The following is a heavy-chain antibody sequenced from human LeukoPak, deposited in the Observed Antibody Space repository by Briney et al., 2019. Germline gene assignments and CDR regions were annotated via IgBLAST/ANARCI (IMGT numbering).Heavy chain of an antibody. J-gene: IGHJ5*02. CDR2: IYYSGST. CDR3: ARAGYYDFWSGRNWFDP. D-gene: IGHD3-3*01. Sequence: SETLSLTCTVSGGSNSSGGYYWRWIRQHPGKGLEWIGYIYYSGSTYYNPSLKSRVTISVDTSKNQFSLKLSSVTAADTAVYYCARAGYYDFWSGRNWFDPWGQGTLVTVSS. V-gene: IGHV4-31*03. CDR1: GGSNSSGGYY.